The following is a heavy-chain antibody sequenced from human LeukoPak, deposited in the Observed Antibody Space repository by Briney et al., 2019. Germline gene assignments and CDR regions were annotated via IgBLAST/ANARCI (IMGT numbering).Heavy chain of an antibody. Sequence: SETLSLTCAVYGGSFSGYYWSWIRQPPGKGLEWIGEINHSGSTNYNPSLKSRVTISVDTSKNQFSLKLSSVTAADTAVYYCARDKLRHHAFDIWGQGTMVTVSS. CDR2: INHSGST. CDR1: GGSFSGYY. CDR3: ARDKLRHHAFDI. D-gene: IGHD3-3*01. V-gene: IGHV4-34*01. J-gene: IGHJ3*02.